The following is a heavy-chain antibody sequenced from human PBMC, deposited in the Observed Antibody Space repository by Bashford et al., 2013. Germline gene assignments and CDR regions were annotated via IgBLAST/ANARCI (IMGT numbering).Heavy chain of an antibody. CDR3: ASADSSGWPFDY. CDR1: GGTFSSYA. Sequence: SVKVSCKASGGTFSSYAISWVRQAPGQGLEWMGGIIPIFGTANYAQKFQGRVTFTADESTSTAYMELSSLRSEDTAVYYCASADSSGWPFDYWGQGTLVTVSS. D-gene: IGHD6-19*01. J-gene: IGHJ4*02. V-gene: IGHV1-69*13. CDR2: IIPIFGTA.